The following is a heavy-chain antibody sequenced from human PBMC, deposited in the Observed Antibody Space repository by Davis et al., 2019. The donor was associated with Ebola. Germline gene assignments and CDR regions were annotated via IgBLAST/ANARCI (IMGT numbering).Heavy chain of an antibody. CDR3: ARELHYSSSWYYYYYYYGMDV. CDR1: GFTISSNY. J-gene: IGHJ6*02. D-gene: IGHD6-13*01. CDR2: SSSSSSYI. V-gene: IGHV3-21*01. Sequence: PGGSLRLSCAASGFTISSNYMSWVRQAPGKGLEWVSSSSSSSSYIYYADSVKGRFTISRDNAKNSLYLQMNSLRAEDTAVYYCARELHYSSSWYYYYYYYGMDVWGQGTTVTVSS.